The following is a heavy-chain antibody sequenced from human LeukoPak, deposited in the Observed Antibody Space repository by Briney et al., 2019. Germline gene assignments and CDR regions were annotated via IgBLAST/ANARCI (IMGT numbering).Heavy chain of an antibody. Sequence: GASVKVSCKASGYTFTGYYMHWVRQAPGQGLEWMGWINPNSGGTNYAQKLQGRVTMTRDTSISTAYMELSRLRSDDTAVYYCARGGVYCTNGVCYRVFDYWGQGTLVTVSS. CDR3: ARGGVYCTNGVCYRVFDY. J-gene: IGHJ4*02. D-gene: IGHD2-8*01. CDR1: GYTFTGYY. CDR2: INPNSGGT. V-gene: IGHV1-2*02.